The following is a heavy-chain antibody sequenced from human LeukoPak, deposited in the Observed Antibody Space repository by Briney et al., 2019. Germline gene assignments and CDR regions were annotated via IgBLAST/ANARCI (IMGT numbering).Heavy chain of an antibody. D-gene: IGHD6-19*01. CDR3: ARDQVAVAGRPYYYYYYMDV. Sequence: PGGSLRLSCAAFGFTFSSYAMSWVRQAPGKGLEWVSTITTSGGSTYYADSVKGRFTISRDNSKNTLYLQMNSLRAEDTAVYYCARDQVAVAGRPYYYYYYMDVWGKGTTVTVSS. J-gene: IGHJ6*03. CDR1: GFTFSSYA. V-gene: IGHV3-23*01. CDR2: ITTSGGST.